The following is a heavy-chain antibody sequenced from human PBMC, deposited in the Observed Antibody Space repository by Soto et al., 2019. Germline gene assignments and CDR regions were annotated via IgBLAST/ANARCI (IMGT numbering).Heavy chain of an antibody. Sequence: EVQLVQSGAEVKKPGESLKISCKGSGYSFTSYWIGWVRQMPGKGLEWMGIIYPGDSDTRYSPSFQGQVTISADKSIGTAYLQLSSLKASDTAMYYCARHGVCDILTGQPDYWGQGTLVTVSS. CDR1: GYSFTSYW. D-gene: IGHD3-9*01. CDR3: ARHGVCDILTGQPDY. CDR2: IYPGDSDT. V-gene: IGHV5-51*01. J-gene: IGHJ4*02.